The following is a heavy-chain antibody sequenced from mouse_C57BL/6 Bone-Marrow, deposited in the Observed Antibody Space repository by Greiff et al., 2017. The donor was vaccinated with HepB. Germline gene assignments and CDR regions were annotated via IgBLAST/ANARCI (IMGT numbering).Heavy chain of an antibody. V-gene: IGHV1-81*01. CDR3: ARGGGYAEKFAY. Sequence: QVQLQQSGAELARPGASVKLSCKASGYTFTSYGISWVKQRTGQGLEWIGEIYPRSGNTYYNEKFKGKATLTADKSSSTAYMELRSLTSEDSAVYFCARGGGYAEKFAYWGQGTLVTVSA. CDR2: IYPRSGNT. CDR1: GYTFTSYG. J-gene: IGHJ3*01. D-gene: IGHD2-2*01.